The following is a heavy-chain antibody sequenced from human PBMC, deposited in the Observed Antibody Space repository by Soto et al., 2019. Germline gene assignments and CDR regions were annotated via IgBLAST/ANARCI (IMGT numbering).Heavy chain of an antibody. V-gene: IGHV2-5*02. Sequence: QITLKESGPTLVKPTQTLTLTCTFSGFSLSTRGVGVGWIRQPPGKALEWLALIYWDDDEGYSPSLKGRLTITKYTSKSQVVLTMTTMDPVDTATYYCAHRPRGYSYHFDYWGQGTLVTVSS. J-gene: IGHJ4*02. CDR1: GFSLSTRGVG. D-gene: IGHD5-18*01. CDR3: AHRPRGYSYHFDY. CDR2: IYWDDDE.